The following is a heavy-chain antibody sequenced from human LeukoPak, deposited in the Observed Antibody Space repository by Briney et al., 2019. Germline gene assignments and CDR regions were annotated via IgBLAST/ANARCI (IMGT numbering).Heavy chain of an antibody. CDR2: ITGSGGTT. CDR1: GFSFSSYG. V-gene: IGHV3-23*01. CDR3: ARGYSSSWYLD. D-gene: IGHD6-13*01. Sequence: PGGSLRLSCAASGFSFSSYGMSWVRQAPGKGLEWISAITGSGGTTYYADSVEGRFTISRDNAKKSLSLQMNSLRADDTAVYYCARGYSSSWYLDWGQGTLVTVSS. J-gene: IGHJ4*02.